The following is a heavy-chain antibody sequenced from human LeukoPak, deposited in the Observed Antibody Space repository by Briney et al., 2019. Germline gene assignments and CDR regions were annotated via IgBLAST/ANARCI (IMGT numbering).Heavy chain of an antibody. CDR1: GFTLSNYW. Sequence: GGSLRLSCAASGFTLSNYWMHWVRQAPGKGLVWVSRINSDGSSTSYADSVKGRLTISRDNAKNSLYLQMNSLRAEDTAVYHCASQGYYYGSGSYYNNVAASFDYWGQGTLVTVSS. D-gene: IGHD3-10*01. J-gene: IGHJ4*02. V-gene: IGHV3-74*01. CDR3: ASQGYYYGSGSYYNNVAASFDY. CDR2: INSDGSST.